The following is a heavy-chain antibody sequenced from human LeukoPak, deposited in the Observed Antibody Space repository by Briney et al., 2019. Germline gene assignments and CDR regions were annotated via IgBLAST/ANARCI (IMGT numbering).Heavy chain of an antibody. CDR1: GFTFSNYW. CDR3: AGEVAGTFSF. J-gene: IGHJ4*02. Sequence: PGGSLRLSCAASGFTFSNYWMHWVRQAPGKGLVWVSRINSDGINTSYADSVKGRFTISRDNAKNTLNLQMNSLRAEDTAVYYCAGEVAGTFSFWGQGTLVTVSS. V-gene: IGHV3-74*01. D-gene: IGHD6-19*01. CDR2: INSDGINT.